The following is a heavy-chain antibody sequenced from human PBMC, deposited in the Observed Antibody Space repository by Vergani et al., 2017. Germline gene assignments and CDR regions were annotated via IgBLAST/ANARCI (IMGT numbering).Heavy chain of an antibody. CDR1: GFTFTHYG. J-gene: IGHJ4*02. Sequence: QVQLVESGGGVVQPGGSLRLSCVASGFTFTHYGIHWVRQPPGKGLQWVAFIRYDGSNEYYSDSVKGRFTISRDNSKNTLYLQMNSLRSEDAGVYYCAKDIDDYGENLPDYWGQGVLVAVSS. V-gene: IGHV3-30*02. D-gene: IGHD4-17*01. CDR2: IRYDGSNE. CDR3: AKDIDDYGENLPDY.